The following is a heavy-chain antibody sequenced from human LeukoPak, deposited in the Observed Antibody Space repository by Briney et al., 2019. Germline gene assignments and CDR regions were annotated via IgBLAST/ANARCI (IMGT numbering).Heavy chain of an antibody. CDR1: GFTFSSYG. CDR2: ISYDGNNE. Sequence: GGSLRLSCAASGFTFSSYGIHWVRQAPGKGLEWVAVISYDGNNEYYADSVKGRFTISRDNSKNTLYLQMNSLRAEDTAVYYCAKTLFGVAIVLDSWGPGTLVTVSS. J-gene: IGHJ4*02. D-gene: IGHD3-3*01. CDR3: AKTLFGVAIVLDS. V-gene: IGHV3-30*18.